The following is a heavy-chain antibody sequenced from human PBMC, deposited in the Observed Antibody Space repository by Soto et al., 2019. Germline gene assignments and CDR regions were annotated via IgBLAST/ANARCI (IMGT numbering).Heavy chain of an antibody. J-gene: IGHJ3*02. D-gene: IGHD2-21*01. Sequence: SETLSLTCGVSGGSVISSSWWTWVRQSPGRGLEWIGEIYHAGSPNYNPSFQSRISISLDKSKNTFSLRLTSVTAADAAIYYCARGSSFRGDFDIWGQGTTVTVSS. V-gene: IGHV4-4*02. CDR3: ARGSSFRGDFDI. CDR2: IYHAGSP. CDR1: GGSVISSSW.